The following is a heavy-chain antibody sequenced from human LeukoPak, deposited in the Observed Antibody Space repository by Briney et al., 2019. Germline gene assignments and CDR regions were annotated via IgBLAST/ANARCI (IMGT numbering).Heavy chain of an antibody. CDR2: ISGSGGST. V-gene: IGHV3-23*01. CDR1: GFTFNNYA. CDR3: AKDRRQLGGGFDP. D-gene: IGHD6-6*01. J-gene: IGHJ5*02. Sequence: GGSLRLSCAAPGFTFNNYAMSWVRQAPGKGLEWVSGISGSGGSTYQADSVKGRFTISRDNSKNTLYLQMNSLRAEDTAVYYCAKDRRQLGGGFDPWGQGTLVTVSS.